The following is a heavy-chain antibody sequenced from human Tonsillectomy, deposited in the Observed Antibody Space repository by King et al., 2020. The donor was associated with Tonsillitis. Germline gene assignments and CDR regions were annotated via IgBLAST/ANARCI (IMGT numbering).Heavy chain of an antibody. CDR3: AKDGIALSDWYFDL. V-gene: IGHV3-30*18. D-gene: IGHD3-16*02. CDR1: GFTFDNYG. J-gene: IGHJ2*01. Sequence: VQLVESGGGVVQPGTSLRLSCAASGFTFDNYGMHWVRQAPGKGLEWVALIAYDASYENYADSVKGRFTISRDNSKNTLYLQMNSLRVEDTAVYYCAKDGIALSDWYFDLRGRGTLVTVSS. CDR2: IAYDASYE.